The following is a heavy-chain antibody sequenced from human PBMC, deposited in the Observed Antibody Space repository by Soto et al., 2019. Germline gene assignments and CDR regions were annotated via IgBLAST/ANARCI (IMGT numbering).Heavy chain of an antibody. V-gene: IGHV4-4*07. CDR1: GGAISGYY. D-gene: IGHD3-3*01. CDR2: VYSSGST. CDR3: ARGQRFSDWFDP. Sequence: PSETLSLTCTVTGGAISGYYWTWIRQSAGGGLEWIGRVYSSGSTNYNPSLKSRVNISLDTSMNHFSLRLSSVTAADTAVYYCARGQRFSDWFDPWGQGTLVTVS. J-gene: IGHJ5*02.